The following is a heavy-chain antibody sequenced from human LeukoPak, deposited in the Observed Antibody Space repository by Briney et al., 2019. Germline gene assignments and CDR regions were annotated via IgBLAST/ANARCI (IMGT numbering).Heavy chain of an antibody. CDR3: ARGARVRGVIINGFDY. V-gene: IGHV4-59*01. CDR1: GGSISSYY. D-gene: IGHD3-10*01. Sequence: SETLSLTCTVSGGSISSYYWSWIRQPPGKGLAWIGYIYYSGSTNYNPSLKSRVTISVDTSKNQFSLKLSSVTAADTAVYYCARGARVRGVIINGFDYWGQGTLVTVSS. J-gene: IGHJ4*02. CDR2: IYYSGST.